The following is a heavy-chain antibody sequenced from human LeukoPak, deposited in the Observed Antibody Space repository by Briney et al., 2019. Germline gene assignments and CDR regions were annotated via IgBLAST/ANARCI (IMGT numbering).Heavy chain of an antibody. Sequence: GGSLRLSCAVSGFTVSGNYMSWVRQATGQGLEWVSLIYSGGTTYSADSVKGRFTISRDNSKNTLYLQMNSLRAEDTAVYYCARRAGGYSHPYDYWGQGILVTVSS. CDR2: IYSGGTT. CDR1: GFTVSGNY. CDR3: ARRAGGYSHPYDY. D-gene: IGHD4-23*01. J-gene: IGHJ4*02. V-gene: IGHV3-53*01.